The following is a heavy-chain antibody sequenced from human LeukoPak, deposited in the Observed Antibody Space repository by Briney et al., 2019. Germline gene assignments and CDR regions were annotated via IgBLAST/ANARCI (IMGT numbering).Heavy chain of an antibody. D-gene: IGHD5-24*01. CDR2: INHSGST. V-gene: IGHV4-34*01. Sequence: SETLSLTCAVYGGSFSGYYWSWIRQPPGKGLEWIGEINHSGSTNYNPSLKSRVTISVDTSKNQFSLKLSSVTAADTAVYYCARALRPGYTTPYNWFDPWGQGTLVTVSS. J-gene: IGHJ5*02. CDR1: GGSFSGYY. CDR3: ARALRPGYTTPYNWFDP.